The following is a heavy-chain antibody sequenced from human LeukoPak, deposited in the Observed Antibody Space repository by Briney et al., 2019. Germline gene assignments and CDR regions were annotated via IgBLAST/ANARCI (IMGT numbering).Heavy chain of an antibody. V-gene: IGHV3-74*01. D-gene: IGHD3-3*01. CDR2: INSDGSST. J-gene: IGHJ6*02. CDR3: ARGITIFGVVNRYYYYGMDV. CDR1: GFTFSSYW. Sequence: GGSLRLSCAASGFTFSSYWMHWVCQAPGKGLVWVSRINSDGSSTSYADSVKGRFTISRDNAKNTLYLQMNSLRAEDTAVYYCARGITIFGVVNRYYYYGMDVWGQGTTVTVSS.